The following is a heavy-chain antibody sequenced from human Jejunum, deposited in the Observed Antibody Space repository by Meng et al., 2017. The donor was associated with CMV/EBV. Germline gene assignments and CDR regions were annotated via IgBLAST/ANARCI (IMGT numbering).Heavy chain of an antibody. CDR3: ARDQFCSTTNCAHKT. V-gene: IGHV3-21*01. Sequence: GFSFSSYTMNGVGQAPGKGLEWVASILSDTGYIDSADSVKGRFISSRDNAKKSLDLQMNRLRVEDTDVYYCARDQFCSTTNCAHKTWGQGTLVTVSS. CDR2: ILSDTGYI. CDR1: GFSFSSYT. D-gene: IGHD2-2*01. J-gene: IGHJ1*01.